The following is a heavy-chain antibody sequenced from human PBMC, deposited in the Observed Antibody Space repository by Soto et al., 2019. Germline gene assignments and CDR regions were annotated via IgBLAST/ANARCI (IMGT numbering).Heavy chain of an antibody. V-gene: IGHV3-30*18. CDR3: AKESLVEYQLARFDY. Sequence: GGSLRLSCAASGFTFSSYGMHWVRQAPGKGLEWVAVISYDGSNKYYADSVKGRFTISRDNSKNTLYLQMNSLRAEDTAVYYCAKESLVEYQLARFDYWGQGTLVTVSS. J-gene: IGHJ4*02. D-gene: IGHD2-2*01. CDR1: GFTFSSYG. CDR2: ISYDGSNK.